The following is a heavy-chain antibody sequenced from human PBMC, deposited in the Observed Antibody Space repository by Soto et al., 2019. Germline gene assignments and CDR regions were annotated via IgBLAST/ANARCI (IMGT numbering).Heavy chain of an antibody. Sequence: QITLKESGPTLVKPTQTLTLTCTFSGFSLSTSGVGVAWVRQPPGKALEWLALIYWDNAKHYSPSLKSRLTVTKDTSRNQVVLTMTNMDPVDTATYYRAHLQLIPFLSDYWGQGTLVTVSS. CDR3: AHLQLIPFLSDY. V-gene: IGHV2-5*02. CDR2: IYWDNAK. D-gene: IGHD6-13*01. J-gene: IGHJ4*02. CDR1: GFSLSTSGVG.